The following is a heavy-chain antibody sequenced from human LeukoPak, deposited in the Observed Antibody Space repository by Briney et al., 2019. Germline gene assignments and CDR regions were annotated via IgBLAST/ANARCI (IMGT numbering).Heavy chain of an antibody. CDR1: GYTFTSYG. J-gene: IGHJ5*02. V-gene: IGHV1-18*01. CDR2: ISAYNGNT. Sequence: ASVKVSCKASGYTFTSYGISWVRQAPGQGLEWVGWISAYNGNTNYAQKLQGRVTMTTDTSTSTAYMDLRSMRSDDTAVYYCARDNSVRDEAWWFNPWSQGTLVTVSS. D-gene: IGHD5-24*01. CDR3: ARDNSVRDEAWWFNP.